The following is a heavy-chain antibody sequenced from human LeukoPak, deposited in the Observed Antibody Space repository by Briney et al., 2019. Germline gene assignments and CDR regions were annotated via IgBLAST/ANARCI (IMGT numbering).Heavy chain of an antibody. CDR2: IYHSGST. CDR1: GASISSNSYY. J-gene: IGHJ4*02. D-gene: IGHD3-16*01. CDR3: ASLRVPGDFDY. V-gene: IGHV4-39*07. Sequence: TSETLSLTCTVSGASISSNSYYWGWIRQPPGRGLEWIGSIYHSGSTYYNPSLKSRVTISVDTSKNQFSLRLTSVTAADTAVYYCASLRVPGDFDYWGQGTLVTVSS.